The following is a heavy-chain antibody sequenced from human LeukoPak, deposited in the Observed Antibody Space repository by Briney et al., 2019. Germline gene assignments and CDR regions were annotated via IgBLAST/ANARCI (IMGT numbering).Heavy chain of an antibody. Sequence: ASVKVSCKASGGTFSSYAISWVRQAPGQGLEWMGRIIPILGIANYAQKSQGRVTITADKSTSTAYMELSSLRSEDTAVYYCARDPIFGGRGSVWGQGTTVTVSS. D-gene: IGHD3-3*01. CDR2: IIPILGIA. CDR1: GGTFSSYA. J-gene: IGHJ6*02. V-gene: IGHV1-69*04. CDR3: ARDPIFGGRGSV.